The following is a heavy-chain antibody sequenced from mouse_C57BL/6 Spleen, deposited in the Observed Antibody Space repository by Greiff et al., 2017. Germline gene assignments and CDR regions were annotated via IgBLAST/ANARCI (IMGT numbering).Heavy chain of an antibody. CDR3: ARRGNYGDDYAMDY. J-gene: IGHJ4*01. V-gene: IGHV5-17*01. D-gene: IGHD2-1*01. Sequence: EVKLMESGGGLVKPGGSLKLSCAASGFTFSDYGMHWVRQAPEKGLEWVAYLSSGSSTIYYADTVKGRFTISRDNAKNTLFLQMTSLMSEDTAMYYCARRGNYGDDYAMDYWGQGTSVTVSS. CDR1: GFTFSDYG. CDR2: LSSGSSTI.